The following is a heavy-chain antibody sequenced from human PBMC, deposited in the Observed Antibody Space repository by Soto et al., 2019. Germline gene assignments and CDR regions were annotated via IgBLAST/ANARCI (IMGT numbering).Heavy chain of an antibody. Sequence: QITLKESGPTLVKPTQTLTLTCTFSGFSLSTSGVGVAWIRQPPGKALEWLALIYWDDDKRYRPSLESMLTITTHTSKNQVVLTMTNMYSVDTATYYFAYLPCSGGSCYWFSFSGMDVWGQGTTVTVPS. CDR2: IYWDDDK. D-gene: IGHD2-15*01. J-gene: IGHJ6*01. CDR1: GFSLSTSGVG. V-gene: IGHV2-5*02. CDR3: AYLPCSGGSCYWFSFSGMDV.